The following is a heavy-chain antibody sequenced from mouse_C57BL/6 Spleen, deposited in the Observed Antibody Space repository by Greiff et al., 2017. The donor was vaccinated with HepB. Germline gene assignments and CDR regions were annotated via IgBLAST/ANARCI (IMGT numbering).Heavy chain of an antibody. D-gene: IGHD6-2*01. CDR3: ARVSYYFGY. J-gene: IGHJ2*01. CDR2: IRNKANGYTT. V-gene: IGHV7-3*01. Sequence: DVQLVESGGGLVQPGGSLSLSCAASGFTFTDYYMSWVRQPPGKALEWLGFIRNKANGYTTEYSASVKGRFTISRDNSQSILYLQMNALRAEDSATYYCARVSYYFGYWGQGTTLTVSS. CDR1: GFTFTDYY.